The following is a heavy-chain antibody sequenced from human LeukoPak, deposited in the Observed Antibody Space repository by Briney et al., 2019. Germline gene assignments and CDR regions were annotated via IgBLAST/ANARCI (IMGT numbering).Heavy chain of an antibody. CDR3: SGHRHSFNWFDP. CDR2: IRCQGHGGTT. J-gene: IGHJ5*02. D-gene: IGHD5-18*01. V-gene: IGHV3-49*03. Sequence: PGRSLRLSCTGSGFTFGDYYINWLRQAPGKGPEWVGFIRCQGHGGTTEYAASVKGRFTISRDDSKSIAYLQMDSLKTDDTALYYCSGHRHSFNWFDPWGQGTLVTVSS. CDR1: GFTFGDYY.